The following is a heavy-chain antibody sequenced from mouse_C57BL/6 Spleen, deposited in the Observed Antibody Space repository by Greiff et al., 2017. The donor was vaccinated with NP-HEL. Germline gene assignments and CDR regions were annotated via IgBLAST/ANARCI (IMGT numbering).Heavy chain of an antibody. J-gene: IGHJ4*01. CDR2: INPSTGGT. Sequence: EVMLVESGPELVKPGASVKISCKASGYSFTGYYMNWVKQSPEKSLEWIGEINPSTGGTTYNQKFKAKATLTVDKSSSTAYMQLKSLTSEDSAVYYCAREEMDYWGQGTSVTVSS. CDR3: AREEMDY. CDR1: GYSFTGYY. V-gene: IGHV1-42*01.